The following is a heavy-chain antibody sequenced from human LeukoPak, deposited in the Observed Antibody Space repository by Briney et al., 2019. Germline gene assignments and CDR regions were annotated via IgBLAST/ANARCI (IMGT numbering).Heavy chain of an antibody. D-gene: IGHD1-7*01. CDR2: IYYSGST. CDR1: GGSISSSSYY. CDR3: AGRPGNYGYYGMDV. J-gene: IGHJ6*02. V-gene: IGHV4-39*01. Sequence: SETLSLTCTVSGGSISSSSYYWGWIRQPPGKGLEWIGSIYYSGSTYYNPSLKSRVTISVDTSKNQFSLKLSSVTAADTAVYYCAGRPGNYGYYGMDVWGQGTTVTVSS.